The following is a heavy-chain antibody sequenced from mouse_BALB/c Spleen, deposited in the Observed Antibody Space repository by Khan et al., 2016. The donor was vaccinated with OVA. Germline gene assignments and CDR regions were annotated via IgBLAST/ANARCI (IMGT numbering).Heavy chain of an antibody. CDR1: GYIFTSYW. Sequence: VQLKQSGAELVRPGTSVKLSCKTSGYIFTSYWIHWVKQRSGQGLEWIARIYPGTDNTYYTEKFKDKATLTADNSSSTAYLQLSSLKSEDSAVVFCAREEALYYFDYWGQGTTLTVSS. V-gene: IGHV1-76*01. CDR3: AREEALYYFDY. J-gene: IGHJ2*01. CDR2: IYPGTDNT. D-gene: IGHD3-2*02.